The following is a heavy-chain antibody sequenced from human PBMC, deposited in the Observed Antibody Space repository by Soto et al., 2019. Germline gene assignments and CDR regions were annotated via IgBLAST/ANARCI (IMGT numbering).Heavy chain of an antibody. Sequence: QVQLVQSGAEVKKPGSSVKVSCKASGGTFSNYAISWVRQAPGQGLEWMGGIIPIFGTVNYAQKFQGRVTITADESTSTAYMERSSLRSEDTAVYYCARGNHRWLQLGYFDLLGRGTMVTVSS. V-gene: IGHV1-69*12. CDR1: GGTFSNYA. CDR3: ARGNHRWLQLGYFDL. D-gene: IGHD5-12*01. CDR2: IIPIFGTV. J-gene: IGHJ2*01.